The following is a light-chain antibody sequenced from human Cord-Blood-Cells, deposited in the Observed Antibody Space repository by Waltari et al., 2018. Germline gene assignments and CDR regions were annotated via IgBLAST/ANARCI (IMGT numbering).Light chain of an antibody. CDR1: QGISSY. CDR2: AAS. CDR3: QQLNSYPHT. V-gene: IGKV1-9*01. J-gene: IGKJ2*01. Sequence: DIQLTQSPSFLSASVGDRVTITCRASQGISSYLSWYHQKPGKAPKLLIYAASTLQSGVPSRFSGSVSGTEFTLTISSLQPEDFATYYCQQLNSYPHTFGQGTKLEIK.